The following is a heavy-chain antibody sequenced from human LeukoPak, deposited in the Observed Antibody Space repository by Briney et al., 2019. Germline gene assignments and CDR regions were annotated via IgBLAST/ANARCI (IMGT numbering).Heavy chain of an antibody. Sequence: GSLRLSCSASGFTFSRYAIHWVRQAPGKGLEWIGYIYYTGSINYNPSLKSRVTISVDTSKNQFSLKLTSVTAADTAVYYCARGGGRFDYWGQGTLVTVSS. CDR1: GFTFSRYA. J-gene: IGHJ4*02. D-gene: IGHD2-15*01. CDR2: IYYTGSI. CDR3: ARGGGRFDY. V-gene: IGHV4-59*01.